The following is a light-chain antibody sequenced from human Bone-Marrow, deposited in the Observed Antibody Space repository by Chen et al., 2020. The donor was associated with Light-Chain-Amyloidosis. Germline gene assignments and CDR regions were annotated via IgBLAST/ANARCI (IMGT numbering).Light chain of an antibody. CDR1: YIGSTS. J-gene: IGLJ3*02. V-gene: IGLV3-21*02. Sequence: SYVLSQPSPVSAAPGPTATIACGGNYIGSTSVHWYQQTPGQAPLLVVYDDSDRPSGIPERLSGSNSGNTATLTISRVEAGDEADYYCQVWDRSSDRPVFGGGTKLTVL. CDR3: QVWDRSSDRPV. CDR2: DDS.